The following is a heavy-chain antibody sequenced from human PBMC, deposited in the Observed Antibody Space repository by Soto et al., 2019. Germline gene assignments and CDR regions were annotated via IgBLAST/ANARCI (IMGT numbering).Heavy chain of an antibody. V-gene: IGHV4-34*01. CDR3: ARRHSLIVPRYYYYGMDV. D-gene: IGHD2-15*01. CDR1: GGSFSGYY. CDR2: INHSGST. J-gene: IGHJ6*02. Sequence: QVQLQQWGAGLLKPSETLSLTCAVYGGSFSGYYWSWIRQPPGKGLEWIGEINHSGSTNYNPSLQRRVPISVDTSKNHFSLKLSSVTAADTALYYCARRHSLIVPRYYYYGMDVWGQGTTVTVSS.